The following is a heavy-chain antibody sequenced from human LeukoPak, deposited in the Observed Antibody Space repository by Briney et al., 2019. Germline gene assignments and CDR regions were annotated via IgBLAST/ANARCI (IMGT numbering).Heavy chain of an antibody. CDR1: GGSISSSSYY. Sequence: SETLSLTCTVSGGSISSSSYYWGWIRQPPGKGLEWIGSIYYSGSTYYNPSLKSRVTISVDTSKNQFSLKLSSVTAADTAVYYCASSGDDFWSGYYKEGAFDIWGQGTMVTVSS. D-gene: IGHD3-3*01. V-gene: IGHV4-39*07. CDR2: IYYSGST. J-gene: IGHJ3*02. CDR3: ASSGDDFWSGYYKEGAFDI.